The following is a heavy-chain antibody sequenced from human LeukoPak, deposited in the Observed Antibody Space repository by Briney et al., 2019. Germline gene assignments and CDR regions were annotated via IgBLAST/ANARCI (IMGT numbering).Heavy chain of an antibody. CDR1: GGSIRSSDYC. J-gene: IGHJ4*02. CDR2: ITYGGTT. Sequence: SETLSLTCFVSGGSIRSSDYCWSWIRQPPGKEVEWIASITYGGTTYSNPSLQSRVTISVDTSKNQFSLRLNSVTAADTAVYFCARYVVYGSGKYYFDYWGQGSLVTVSS. V-gene: IGHV4-39*01. D-gene: IGHD3-10*01. CDR3: ARYVVYGSGKYYFDY.